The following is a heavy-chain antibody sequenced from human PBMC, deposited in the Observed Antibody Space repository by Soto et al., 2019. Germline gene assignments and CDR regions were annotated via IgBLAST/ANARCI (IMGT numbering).Heavy chain of an antibody. V-gene: IGHV1-3*01. Sequence: GASVKVSCKASGYTFTSYAMHWVRQAPGQRLEWMGWINAGNGNTKYSQKFQGRVTITRDTSASTAYMELSSLRSEDTAVYYCARGRGKGSDYYYYYGMDVWGRGTTVTVSS. CDR1: GYTFTSYA. CDR2: INAGNGNT. J-gene: IGHJ6*02. CDR3: ARGRGKGSDYYYYYGMDV.